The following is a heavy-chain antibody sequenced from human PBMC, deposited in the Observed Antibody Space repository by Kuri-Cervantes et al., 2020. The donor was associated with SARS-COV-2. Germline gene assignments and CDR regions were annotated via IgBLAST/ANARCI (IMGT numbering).Heavy chain of an antibody. J-gene: IGHJ4*02. CDR3: SRARDPPFDY. CDR2: ISSSGSTI. V-gene: IGHV3-11*04. Sequence: GESLKISCAASGFTFSDYYMSWIRQAPGKGLEWVSYISSSGSTIYYADSVKGRFTISRDNAKNSLYLQMNSLRAEDTALYCCSRARDPPFDYWGQGTLVTVSS. D-gene: IGHD2-21*02. CDR1: GFTFSDYY.